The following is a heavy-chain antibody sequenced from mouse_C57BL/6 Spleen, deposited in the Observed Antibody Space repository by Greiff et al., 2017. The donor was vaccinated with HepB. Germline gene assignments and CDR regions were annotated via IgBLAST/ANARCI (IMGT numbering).Heavy chain of an antibody. J-gene: IGHJ2*01. V-gene: IGHV5-9*01. CDR2: ISGGGGNT. Sequence: EVQLQESGGGLVKPGGSLKLSCAASGFTFSSYTMSWVRQTPEKRLEWVATISGGGGNTYYPDSVKGRFTISRDNAKNTLYLQMSSLRSEDTALYYCARQGELLLRPLDYWGQGTTLTVSS. CDR1: GFTFSSYT. D-gene: IGHD1-1*01. CDR3: ARQGELLLRPLDY.